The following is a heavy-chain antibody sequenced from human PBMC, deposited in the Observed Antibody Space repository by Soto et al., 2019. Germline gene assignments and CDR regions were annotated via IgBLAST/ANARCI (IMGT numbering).Heavy chain of an antibody. CDR2: ISYDGRNK. Sequence: QVQLVESGGGVVQPGRSLRLSCAASGFTFSSYGMHWVRQAPGKGLEWVAVISYDGRNKYYADSVKGGFTISRDNSKNTLYLQMNSLRAEDTAVYYCAKDQRYSSSWYPGNSYYYGMDVWGQGTTVTVSS. D-gene: IGHD6-13*01. CDR3: AKDQRYSSSWYPGNSYYYGMDV. V-gene: IGHV3-30*18. CDR1: GFTFSSYG. J-gene: IGHJ6*02.